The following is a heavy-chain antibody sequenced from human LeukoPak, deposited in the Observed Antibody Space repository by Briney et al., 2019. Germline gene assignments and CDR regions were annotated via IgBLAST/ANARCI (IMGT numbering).Heavy chain of an antibody. D-gene: IGHD3-22*01. CDR2: IIPIFGTA. J-gene: IGHJ4*02. Sequence: GASVKVSCKASGGTFSSYAISWVRQAPGQGLEWMGRIIPIFGTANYAQKFQGRATITTDESTSTAYMELSSLRSEDTAVYYCAGDGYYYDSSGWGQGTLVTVSS. V-gene: IGHV1-69*05. CDR1: GGTFSSYA. CDR3: AGDGYYYDSSG.